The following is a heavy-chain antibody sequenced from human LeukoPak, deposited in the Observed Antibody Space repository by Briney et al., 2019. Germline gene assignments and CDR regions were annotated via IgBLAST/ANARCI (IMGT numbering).Heavy chain of an antibody. CDR3: ARAPWNYFDY. CDR2: ISSSSSYI. Sequence: GGSLRLSCAASGFTFSSYSMTWVRQAPGKGLEWVSSISSSSSYIYYADSVKGRFTISRDNAKNSLYLQMNSLRAEDTAVYYCARAPWNYFDYWGQGTLVTVSS. V-gene: IGHV3-21*01. CDR1: GFTFSSYS. D-gene: IGHD1-1*01. J-gene: IGHJ4*02.